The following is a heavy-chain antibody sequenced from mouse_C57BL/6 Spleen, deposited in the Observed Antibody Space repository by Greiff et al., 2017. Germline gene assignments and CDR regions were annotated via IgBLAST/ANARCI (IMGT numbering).Heavy chain of an antibody. CDR3: ARDRDHYGSSCLDY. V-gene: IGHV5-4*03. CDR2: ISDGGGYT. CDR1: GFTFSSYA. D-gene: IGHD1-1*01. Sequence: EVKLVESGGGLVKPGGSLKLSCAASGFTFSSYAMSWVRQTPEKSLEWVATISDGGGYTYYPDNVKGRFTISRDNAKNNLYLQMSHLKSEDTAMYYCARDRDHYGSSCLDYWGQGTTLTVSS. J-gene: IGHJ2*01.